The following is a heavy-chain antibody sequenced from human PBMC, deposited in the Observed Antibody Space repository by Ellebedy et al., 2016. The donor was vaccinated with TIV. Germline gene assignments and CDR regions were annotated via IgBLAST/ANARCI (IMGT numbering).Heavy chain of an antibody. D-gene: IGHD2-15*01. CDR1: GFTFTSSA. J-gene: IGHJ3*02. CDR3: AAGRVALLSIQLAFDI. CDR2: IVVGSGNT. Sequence: AASVKVSCKASGFTFTSSAMQWARQARGQRLEWIGWIVVGSGNTNYAQKFQERVTITRDMSTSTAYMELSSLRSEDTAVYYCAAGRVALLSIQLAFDIWGQGTIVTVSS. V-gene: IGHV1-58*02.